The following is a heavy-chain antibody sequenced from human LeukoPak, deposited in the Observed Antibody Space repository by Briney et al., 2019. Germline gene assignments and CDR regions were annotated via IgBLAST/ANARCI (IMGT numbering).Heavy chain of an antibody. CDR3: ARDGSPIVVVTAIHYYYYMDV. V-gene: IGHV1-46*01. D-gene: IGHD2-21*02. J-gene: IGHJ6*03. CDR1: GYTFTSYH. CDR2: INPIGGST. Sequence: ASVKVSCKASGYTFTSYHMHWVRQAPGQGLEWMGIINPIGGSTSYAQKFQGRVTMTRDMSTSTVYMELSSLRSEDTAVYYCARDGSPIVVVTAIHYYYYMDVWGKGTTVTVSS.